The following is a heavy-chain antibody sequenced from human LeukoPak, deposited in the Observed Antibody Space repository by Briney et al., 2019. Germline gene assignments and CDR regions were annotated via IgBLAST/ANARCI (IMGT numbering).Heavy chain of an antibody. V-gene: IGHV4-30-2*01. D-gene: IGHD2-2*01. J-gene: IGHJ4*02. Sequence: SETLSLTCTVSGGSISSGGYYWSWIRQPPGKGLEWIGYIYHSGSTYYNPSLKSRVTISVDRSKNQFSLKLGSVTAADTAVYYCARGSTSCYGLDYWGQGTLVTVSS. CDR1: GGSISSGGYY. CDR3: ARGSTSCYGLDY. CDR2: IYHSGST.